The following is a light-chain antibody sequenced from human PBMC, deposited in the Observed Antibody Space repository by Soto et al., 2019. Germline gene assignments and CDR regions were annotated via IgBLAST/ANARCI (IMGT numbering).Light chain of an antibody. J-gene: IGKJ2*01. CDR2: GTS. V-gene: IGKV1-39*01. CDR1: HSISNY. CDR3: QQSYSLPNT. Sequence: DIQMTQSPSSLSASVGDRVTITCRASHSISNYLNWYQQKPGKAPKLLIYGTSTLQSGVPSRFSGSESGADFTLTISGLQPEDHATYYCQQSYSLPNTFGQGTKLEIK.